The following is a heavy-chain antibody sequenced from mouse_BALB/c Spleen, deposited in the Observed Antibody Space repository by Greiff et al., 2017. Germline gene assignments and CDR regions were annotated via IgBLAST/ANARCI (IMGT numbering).Heavy chain of an antibody. V-gene: IGHV1S81*02. CDR2: INPSNGRT. D-gene: IGHD1-1*01. CDR1: GYTFTSYW. J-gene: IGHJ2*01. Sequence: VQLQQPGAELVKPGASVKLSCKASGYTFTSYWMHWVKQRPGQCLEWIGEINPSNGRTNYNEKFKSKATLTVDKSSSTAYMQLSSLTSEDSAVYYCARDTTPYFDYWGQGTTLTVSS. CDR3: ARDTTPYFDY.